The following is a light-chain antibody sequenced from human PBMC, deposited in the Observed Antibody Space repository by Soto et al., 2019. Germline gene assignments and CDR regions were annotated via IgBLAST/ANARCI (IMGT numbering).Light chain of an antibody. CDR3: SSYTTSSTRV. CDR2: EVT. Sequence: SVLTQPATVSGSAGQSIAISCTGSSSDVGIYNYVSWYQQHPGKVPKLIIYEVTSRPSGVSIRFSGSKSGNTASLTISGLQPEDEADYYCSSYTTSSTRVFGTGTKVTVL. V-gene: IGLV2-14*01. CDR1: SSDVGIYNY. J-gene: IGLJ1*01.